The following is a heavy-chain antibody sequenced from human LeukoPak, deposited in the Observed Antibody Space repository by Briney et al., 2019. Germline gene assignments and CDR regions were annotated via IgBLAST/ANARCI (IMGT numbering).Heavy chain of an antibody. V-gene: IGHV3-9*03. Sequence: PGRSLRLSCAASGFTFDDYAMHWVRQAPGKGLEWVSGISWNSGSIVYVDSVKGRFTISRDNRKNSLYLQMDSLRHEDMAMYYCVKDVSLGFCSGGICSALFDYWGQGTLVTVSS. CDR2: ISWNSGSI. D-gene: IGHD2-15*01. CDR3: VKDVSLGFCSGGICSALFDY. J-gene: IGHJ4*02. CDR1: GFTFDDYA.